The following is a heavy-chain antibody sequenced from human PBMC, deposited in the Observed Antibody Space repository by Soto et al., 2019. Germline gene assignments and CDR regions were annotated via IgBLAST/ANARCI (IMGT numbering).Heavy chain of an antibody. CDR3: AGALENPYFYYGLNV. Sequence: EVQLVESGGGLIQPGGSLRLSCAASGFNFIRKYMIWVRQAPGKGLEWVSILYSGGTTYYADSVKGRFTISRDNSKNTLYLQMNSLRVEDTATYYCAGALENPYFYYGLNVWGQGTTVTVSS. D-gene: IGHD1-1*01. CDR1: GFNFIRKY. J-gene: IGHJ6*02. V-gene: IGHV3-66*03. CDR2: LYSGGTT.